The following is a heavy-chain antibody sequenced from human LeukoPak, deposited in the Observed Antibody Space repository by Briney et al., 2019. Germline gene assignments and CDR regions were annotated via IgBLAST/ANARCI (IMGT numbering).Heavy chain of an antibody. J-gene: IGHJ4*02. D-gene: IGHD4-17*01. CDR2: IKSDGITI. Sequence: GGSLRLSCAASGFTFSNYMMHWVRQAPGKGLVWVSRIKSDGITITYADSVKGRFTISRDNSKNTLYLQMYSLRAEDTAVYYCANEIRPNDYWGQGTLVTVSS. CDR1: GFTFSNYM. V-gene: IGHV3-74*01. CDR3: ANEIRPNDY.